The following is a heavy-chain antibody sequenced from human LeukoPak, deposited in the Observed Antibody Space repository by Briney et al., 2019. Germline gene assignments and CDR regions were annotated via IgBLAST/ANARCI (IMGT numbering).Heavy chain of an antibody. CDR1: GDSVSSISAA. CDR2: TYYRSKWYA. V-gene: IGHV6-1*01. Sequence: SQTLSLTCAIAGDSVSSISAAWNWIRQSPSRGLEWLGRTYYRSKWYADYAASVKSRLIINPDTSKNQFSLQLNSVTPEDTAVYYCARDNGGNSGFDYWGQGALVTVSS. J-gene: IGHJ4*02. D-gene: IGHD4-23*01. CDR3: ARDNGGNSGFDY.